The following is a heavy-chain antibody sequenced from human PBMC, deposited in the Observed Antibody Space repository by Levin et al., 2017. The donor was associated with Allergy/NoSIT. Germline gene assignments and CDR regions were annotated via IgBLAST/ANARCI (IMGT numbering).Heavy chain of an antibody. Sequence: PGGSLRLSCATSGFAFSNYAMSWVRQAPGKGLEWVSAIHGSGGRTYYADSVKGRFTISRDNSKNTLYLQMNSLRAEDTAVYYCAKEGYDTGWYRNFGGQGTLVTVSS. V-gene: IGHV3-23*01. CDR1: GFAFSNYA. CDR2: IHGSGGRT. CDR3: AKEGYDTGWYRNF. D-gene: IGHD6-19*01. J-gene: IGHJ1*01.